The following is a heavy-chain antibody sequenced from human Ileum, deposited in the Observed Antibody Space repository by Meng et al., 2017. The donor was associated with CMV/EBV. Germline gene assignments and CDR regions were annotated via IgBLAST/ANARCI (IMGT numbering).Heavy chain of an antibody. D-gene: IGHD4-23*01. CDR1: GFTFDDYA. V-gene: IGHV3-9*01. CDR3: AKDIRTGNSYLSGAFDI. Sequence: GGSLRLSCAASGFTFDDYAMHWVRQAPGKGLEWVSDLSWNSYNIDYADSVKGRFTISRDNAKNSLYLQMNSLRAEDTALYYCAKDIRTGNSYLSGAFDIWGQGTMVTVSS. CDR2: LSWNSYNI. J-gene: IGHJ3*02.